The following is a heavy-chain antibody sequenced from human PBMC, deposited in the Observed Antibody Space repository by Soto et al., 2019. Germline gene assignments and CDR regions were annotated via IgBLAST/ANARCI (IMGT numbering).Heavy chain of an antibody. J-gene: IGHJ4*02. Sequence: EVQLLESGGGLVQPGGSLRLSCAASGFTFSSYAMSWVRQAPGKGLEWVSVISGSGGSTYYADSVKGRFTISRDNSNNTLYLQMNRLRAEDTAVYYCALRSSGWYFDYWGQGTLVTVST. D-gene: IGHD6-19*01. CDR2: ISGSGGST. CDR1: GFTFSSYA. CDR3: ALRSSGWYFDY. V-gene: IGHV3-23*01.